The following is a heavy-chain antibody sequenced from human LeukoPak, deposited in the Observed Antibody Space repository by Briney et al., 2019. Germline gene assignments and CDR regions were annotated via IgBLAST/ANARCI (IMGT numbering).Heavy chain of an antibody. D-gene: IGHD5-18*01. J-gene: IGHJ4*02. Sequence: PGGSLRLSCAASGFTFSSYGMHWVRQAPGKGLEWVAVISYDGSNKYYADSVKGRFTISRDNSKNTLYLQMNSLRAEDTAVYYCAKLQGDTAMVTGYFDYWGQGTLVTVSS. V-gene: IGHV3-30*18. CDR1: GFTFSSYG. CDR2: ISYDGSNK. CDR3: AKLQGDTAMVTGYFDY.